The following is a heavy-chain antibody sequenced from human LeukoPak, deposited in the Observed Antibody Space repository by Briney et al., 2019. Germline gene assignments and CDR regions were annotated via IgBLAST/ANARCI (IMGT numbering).Heavy chain of an antibody. CDR1: GAFISTYY. J-gene: IGHJ4*02. D-gene: IGHD5-18*01. CDR3: ARVRGYSYDSSDFDY. CDR2: IQNSGTT. Sequence: SETLSLTCTVSGAFISTYYWSWIRQPPGKGLEWIGYIQNSGTTNHNPSLQSRVTISVDMSKNQFSLKLSSVTAADTAVYYCARVRGYSYDSSDFDYWGQGTLVTVSS. V-gene: IGHV4-59*01.